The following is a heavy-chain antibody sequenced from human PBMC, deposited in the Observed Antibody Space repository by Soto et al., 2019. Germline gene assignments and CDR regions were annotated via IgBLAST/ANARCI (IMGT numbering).Heavy chain of an antibody. CDR1: GYTLNELS. V-gene: IGHV1-24*01. CDR2: FDPEDDET. CDR3: TTVPYYSDSSGPEIPFDY. J-gene: IGHJ4*02. Sequence: EASVKVSCKVSGYTLNELSMHWVRQAPGKGLEWMGAFDPEDDETMYAQKFQGRVTMTADTSTDTAYMELSSLRSEDTAVYYCTTVPYYSDSSGPEIPFDYWGQGILVTVSS. D-gene: IGHD3-22*01.